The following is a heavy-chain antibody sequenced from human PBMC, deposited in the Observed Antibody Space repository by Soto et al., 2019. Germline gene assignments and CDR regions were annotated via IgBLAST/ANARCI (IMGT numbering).Heavy chain of an antibody. CDR1: GFTFRHYN. J-gene: IGHJ4*02. CDR3: ARDIASPGGDYFDS. CDR2: ISTGGAYM. V-gene: IGHV3-21*06. D-gene: IGHD2-21*01. Sequence: EVQLVESGGGLVKAGGSLRLFCTASGFTFRHYNMNWVRKAPGKGLEWVSSISTGGAYMFYSDSVKGRFTISRDNAQNSLFLQIDSPRAEDTAVYYCARDIASPGGDYFDSWGQGTLVTVSS.